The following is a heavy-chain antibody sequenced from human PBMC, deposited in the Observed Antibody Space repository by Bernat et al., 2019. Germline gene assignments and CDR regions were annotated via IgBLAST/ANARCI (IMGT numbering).Heavy chain of an antibody. Sequence: QVQLQQWGAGLLKPSETLSLTCAVYGGSFSGYYWSWIRQPPGKGLEWIGEINHSGSTNYNPSLKSRVTISVDTSKNQFSLKLSSVTAADTAVYYCARGPRGYSRDYWGQGTLVTVSS. V-gene: IGHV4-34*01. CDR1: GGSFSGYY. CDR3: ARGPRGYSRDY. J-gene: IGHJ4*02. CDR2: INHSGST. D-gene: IGHD3-22*01.